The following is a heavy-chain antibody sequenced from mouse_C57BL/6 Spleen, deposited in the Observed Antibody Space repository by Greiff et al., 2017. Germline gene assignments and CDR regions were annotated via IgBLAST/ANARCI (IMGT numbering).Heavy chain of an antibody. CDR2: IYPGDGDT. CDR3: ARLGRGYFDY. J-gene: IGHJ2*01. V-gene: IGHV1-82*01. Sequence: QVQLQQSGPELVKPGASVKISCKASGYAFSSSWLNWVKQRPGKGLEWIGRIYPGDGDTNYNGKFKGKATLTADKSSSTAYMQLSSLTSEDSAAYFCARLGRGYFDYWGQGTTLTVSS. D-gene: IGHD4-1*01. CDR1: GYAFSSSW.